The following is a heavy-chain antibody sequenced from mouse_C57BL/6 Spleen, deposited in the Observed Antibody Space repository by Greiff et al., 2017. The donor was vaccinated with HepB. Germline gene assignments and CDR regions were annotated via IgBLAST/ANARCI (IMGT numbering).Heavy chain of an antibody. D-gene: IGHD2-13*01. CDR2: ISNLAYSI. J-gene: IGHJ3*01. CDR3: ARRGCIYYGVFAY. Sequence: EVKLVESGGGLVQPGGSLKLSCAASGFTFSDYGMAWVRQAPRKGPEWVAFISNLAYSIYYADTVTGRFTISRENAKNTLYLEMSSLRSEDTAMYYCARRGCIYYGVFAYWGQGTLVTVSA. V-gene: IGHV5-15*04. CDR1: GFTFSDYG.